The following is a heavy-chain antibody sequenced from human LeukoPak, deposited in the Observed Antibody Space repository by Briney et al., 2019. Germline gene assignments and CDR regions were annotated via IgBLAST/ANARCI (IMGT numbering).Heavy chain of an antibody. V-gene: IGHV4-39*01. D-gene: IGHD2-15*01. CDR2: ISYSGNT. J-gene: IGHJ3*02. Sequence: SEALSLTCTVSGGSIISSDYHWGWVRQPPGKGLEWIGTISYSGNTDYNPSLRSRVTISVDTSNNQFSLRLGSVTAADTAVYHCARHCCSGPAKRVFDIWGQGTMVTVSS. CDR3: ARHCCSGPAKRVFDI. CDR1: GGSIISSDYH.